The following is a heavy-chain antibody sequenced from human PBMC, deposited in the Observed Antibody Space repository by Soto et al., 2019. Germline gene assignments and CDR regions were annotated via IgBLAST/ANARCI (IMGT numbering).Heavy chain of an antibody. CDR1: GFTFSSYA. J-gene: IGHJ3*02. D-gene: IGHD3-9*01. V-gene: IGHV3-64D*08. CDR3: VKAQLRYFDWLSPGDAFDI. CDR2: ISSNGGST. Sequence: GGSLRLSCSASGFTFSSYAMHWVRQAPGKGLEYVSAISSNGGSTYYADSVKGRFTISRDNSKNTLYLQMSSLRAEDTAVYYCVKAQLRYFDWLSPGDAFDIWGQGTMVTVSS.